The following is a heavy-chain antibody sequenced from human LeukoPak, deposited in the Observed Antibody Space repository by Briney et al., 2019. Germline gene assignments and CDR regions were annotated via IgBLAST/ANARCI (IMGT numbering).Heavy chain of an antibody. Sequence: SWVRQXXGQGLEWMGWISAYNGNTNYAQKLQGRVTMTTDTSTSTAYMELRSLRSDDTAVYYCARDGRGATQDYWGQGTLVTVSS. J-gene: IGHJ4*02. V-gene: IGHV1-18*01. CDR2: ISAYNGNT. CDR3: ARDGRGATQDY. D-gene: IGHD1-26*01.